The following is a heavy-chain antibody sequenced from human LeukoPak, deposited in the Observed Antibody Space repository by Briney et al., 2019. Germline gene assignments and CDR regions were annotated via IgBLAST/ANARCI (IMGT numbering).Heavy chain of an antibody. Sequence: SQTLSLTCAISGDSVSSNSAAWNWITQSPSRGLEWLGRTYYRSKWYNDYAVSVKSRITINPDTSKNQFSLQLNSVTPEDTAVYYCARDNDYVWGSYREDWFDPWGQGTLVTVSS. CDR3: ARDNDYVWGSYREDWFDP. CDR1: GDSVSSNSAA. D-gene: IGHD3-16*02. V-gene: IGHV6-1*01. CDR2: TYYRSKWYN. J-gene: IGHJ5*02.